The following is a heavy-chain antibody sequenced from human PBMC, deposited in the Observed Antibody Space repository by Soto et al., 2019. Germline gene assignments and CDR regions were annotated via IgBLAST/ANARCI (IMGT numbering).Heavy chain of an antibody. CDR2: IYYSGST. D-gene: IGHD3-22*01. CDR3: ARSRGGYFDY. V-gene: IGHV4-59*01. J-gene: IGHJ4*02. CDR1: GASISTYY. Sequence: PSETLSLTCTVSGASISTYYWSWIRQPPGKGLEWIGYIYYSGSTNYNPSLKSRVTISVDTSKNQFSLKLSSVTAADTAVYYCARSRGGYFDYWGQGTLVTVSS.